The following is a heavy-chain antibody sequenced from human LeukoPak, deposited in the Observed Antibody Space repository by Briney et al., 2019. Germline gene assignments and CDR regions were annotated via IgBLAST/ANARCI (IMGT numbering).Heavy chain of an antibody. Sequence: RTGGSLRLSCAASGFTFSSYWMSWVRQAPGKGLEWVSAISGSGGSTYYADSVKGRFTISRDNSKNTLYLQMNSLRAEDTAVYYCAKDSRRITIFGVVTEGNWFDPWGQGTLVTVSS. CDR3: AKDSRRITIFGVVTEGNWFDP. CDR1: GFTFSSYW. V-gene: IGHV3-23*01. J-gene: IGHJ5*02. D-gene: IGHD3-3*01. CDR2: ISGSGGST.